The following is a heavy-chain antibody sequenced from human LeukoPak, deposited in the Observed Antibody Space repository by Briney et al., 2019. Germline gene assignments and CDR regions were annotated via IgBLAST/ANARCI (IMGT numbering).Heavy chain of an antibody. CDR1: GYTFTAYY. CDR3: ARDSNYDILTASGYDI. D-gene: IGHD3-9*01. Sequence: ASVKVSCKASGYTFTAYYIHWVRQAPGQGLEWMGWINPNSGGTNYAQKFQGRVTVTRDTSISTAYMDLTRLRFDDTAVYYCARDSNYDILTASGYDIWGQGTMVTVSS. CDR2: INPNSGGT. V-gene: IGHV1-2*02. J-gene: IGHJ3*02.